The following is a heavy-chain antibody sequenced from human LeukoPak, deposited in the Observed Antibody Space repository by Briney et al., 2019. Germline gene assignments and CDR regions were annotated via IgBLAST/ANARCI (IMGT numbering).Heavy chain of an antibody. CDR3: AKSLLTTATGTGRAFDT. V-gene: IGHV3-7*01. Sequence: GGSLRLSCAASGFTFSSYWMSWVRQAPGKGLEWVANIKQDGSEKYYVDSVKGRFTISRDNSKNTLYLQMNSLRAGDTAVYYCAKSLLTTATGTGRAFDTWGQGTMVTVSA. CDR2: IKQDGSEK. J-gene: IGHJ3*02. D-gene: IGHD1-1*01. CDR1: GFTFSSYW.